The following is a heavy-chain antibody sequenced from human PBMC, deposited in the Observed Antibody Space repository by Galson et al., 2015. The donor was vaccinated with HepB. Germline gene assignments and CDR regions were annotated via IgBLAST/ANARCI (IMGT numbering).Heavy chain of an antibody. D-gene: IGHD1-20*01. V-gene: IGHV3-11*06. J-gene: IGHJ1*01. CDR1: GFTFSDYQ. CDR2: ISDSSTYT. Sequence: SLRLSCAASGFTFSDYQMSWIRQAPGKGLEWVSHISDSSTYTNYADSVKGRFTISRDNAKNSLYLQMNSLRVEDTAVYYCARDFITGTTGGWDWGQGTLVTVSS. CDR3: ARDFITGTTGGWD.